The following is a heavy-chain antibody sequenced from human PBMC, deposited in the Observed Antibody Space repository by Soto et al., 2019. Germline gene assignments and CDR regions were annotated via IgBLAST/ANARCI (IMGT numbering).Heavy chain of an antibody. V-gene: IGHV5-51*03. CDR3: ASPSRGDFWSGYHPPQYYYYGMDV. J-gene: IGHJ6*02. CDR1: GYSFSSYW. Sequence: PGESLKISCKGSGYSFSSYWIGWVRQMPGKGLEWMGIIHPSDSDTRYSPSFQGQVTISADKSISTAYLQWSSLKASDSAMYYCASPSRGDFWSGYHPPQYYYYGMDVWGQGTTVTVSS. CDR2: IHPSDSDT. D-gene: IGHD3-3*01.